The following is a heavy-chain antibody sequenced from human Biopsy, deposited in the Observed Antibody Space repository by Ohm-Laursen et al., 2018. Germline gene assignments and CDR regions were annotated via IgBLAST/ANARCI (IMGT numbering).Heavy chain of an antibody. D-gene: IGHD1-26*01. CDR3: ARGTGRYYVYGAFDI. CDR2: IYTSGSP. Sequence: PSQTLSLTCTVSGGSINNYYWSWIRQPAGKGLEWIGRIYTSGSPNYNLSLESRVTMSVDTSKNQFSLNLRSVTAADTAVYYCARGTGRYYVYGAFDIWGQGTVVTVSS. V-gene: IGHV4-4*07. CDR1: GGSINNYY. J-gene: IGHJ3*02.